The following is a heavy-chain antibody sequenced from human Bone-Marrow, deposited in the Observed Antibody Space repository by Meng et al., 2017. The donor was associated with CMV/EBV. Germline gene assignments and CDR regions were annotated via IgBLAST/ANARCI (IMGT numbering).Heavy chain of an antibody. CDR2: INNDGSTT. CDR1: GFTFSSYW. D-gene: IGHD1-26*01. J-gene: IGHJ4*02. V-gene: IGHV3-74*01. CDR3: ERCAGRDGH. Sequence: GESLKISCAASGFTFSSYWMHWVRQAPGKGLVWVSRINNDGSTTNYADSVKGGFTISRDNAKNTLYLQMTSLRAEDTAVYYCERCAGRDGHWGQGTLVTVSS.